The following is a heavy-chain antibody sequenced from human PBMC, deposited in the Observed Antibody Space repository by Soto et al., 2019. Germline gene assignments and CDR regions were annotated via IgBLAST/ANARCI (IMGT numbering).Heavy chain of an antibody. CDR3: ARDRRKAVVVPAGLEFDP. J-gene: IGHJ5*02. CDR1: GFTFSSYS. D-gene: IGHD2-2*01. V-gene: IGHV3-48*01. Sequence: GGSLRLSCAASGFTFSSYSMNWVRQAPGKGLEWVSYISSSSSTIYYADSVKGRFTISRDNAKNSLYLQMNSLRAEDTAVYYCARDRRKAVVVPAGLEFDPWGQGTLVTVSS. CDR2: ISSSSSTI.